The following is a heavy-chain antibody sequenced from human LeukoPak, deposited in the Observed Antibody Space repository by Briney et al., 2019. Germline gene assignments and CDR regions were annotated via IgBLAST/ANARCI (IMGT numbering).Heavy chain of an antibody. J-gene: IGHJ6*03. V-gene: IGHV4-59*01. Sequence: PSGTLSLTCAVSGGSISSYYWSWIRQPPGKGLEWIGYIYYSGSTSYKPSLKSRVTISVDTSKNQFSLKLRSVTAADTAVYYCARETSQKGAHYMDVWGKGTTVTISS. CDR3: ARETSQKGAHYMDV. D-gene: IGHD3-16*01. CDR1: GGSISSYY. CDR2: IYYSGST.